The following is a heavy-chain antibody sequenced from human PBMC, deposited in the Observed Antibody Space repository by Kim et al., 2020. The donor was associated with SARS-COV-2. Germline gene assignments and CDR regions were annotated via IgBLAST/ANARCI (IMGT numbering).Heavy chain of an antibody. CDR2: IYSGGSST. Sequence: GGSLRLSCAASGFTFSSYAMSWVRQAPGKGLEWVSVIYSGGSSTYYADSVKGRFTISRDNSKNTLYLQMNSLRAEDTAVYYCAKGDGDWFSLAAFDIWGQGTMVPVSS. CDR3: AKGDGDWFSLAAFDI. CDR1: GFTFSSYA. V-gene: IGHV3-23*03. D-gene: IGHD3-9*01. J-gene: IGHJ3*02.